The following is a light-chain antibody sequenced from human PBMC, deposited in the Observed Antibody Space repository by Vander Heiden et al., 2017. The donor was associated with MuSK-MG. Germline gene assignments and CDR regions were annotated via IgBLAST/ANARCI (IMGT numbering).Light chain of an antibody. CDR2: GNS. CDR3: QSYDSSLSGWV. V-gene: IGLV1-40*01. CDR1: SSNHGAAYD. J-gene: IGLJ3*02. Sequence: QSVLTQPPSVSGAPGQRVTISCTGTSSNHGAAYDVHWYHQLPGTAPNLLIYGNSNRPSGVPDRFSGSKSGTSASLAITGLQAEDEADYYCQSYDSSLSGWVFGGGTKLTVL.